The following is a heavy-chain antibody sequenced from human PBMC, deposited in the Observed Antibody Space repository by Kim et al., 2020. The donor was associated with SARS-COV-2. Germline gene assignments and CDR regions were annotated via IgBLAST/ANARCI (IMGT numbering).Heavy chain of an antibody. CDR1: VGSISSHY. CDR3: ARGRIVGVSDF. CDR2: VYYGGST. Sequence: SETLSLTCIVSVGSISSHYWSWFRQPPGQQLEWIGYVYYGGSTKYTSSLKSRLTISLDMSRNSFSLELRSVTTADTAIYYCARGRIVGVSDFWGQGSLVT. D-gene: IGHD1-26*01. J-gene: IGHJ4*02. V-gene: IGHV4-59*11.